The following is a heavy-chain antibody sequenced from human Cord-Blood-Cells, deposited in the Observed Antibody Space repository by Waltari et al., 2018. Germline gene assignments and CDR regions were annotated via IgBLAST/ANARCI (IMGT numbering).Heavy chain of an antibody. J-gene: IGHJ4*02. CDR3: ARLPWGDGYEGY. Sequence: QLQLQASGPGLVKPSETLSLTCPVYGRSIRSSSYYLGWPRQPTGKGLEWIGSIYYSGSTYYNPSLKSRVTISVDTSKNQFSLKLSSVTAADTAVYYCARLPWGDGYEGYWGQGTLVTVSS. V-gene: IGHV4-39*01. D-gene: IGHD5-12*01. CDR1: GRSIRSSSYY. CDR2: IYYSGST.